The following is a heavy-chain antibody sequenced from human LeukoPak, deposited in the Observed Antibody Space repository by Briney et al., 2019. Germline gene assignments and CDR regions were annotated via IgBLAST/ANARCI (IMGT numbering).Heavy chain of an antibody. D-gene: IGHD6-13*01. J-gene: IGHJ4*02. CDR2: INPSGDPT. CDR3: AKLAGSSWYEKTHPQDY. V-gene: IGHV1-46*01. Sequence: GASVKVSCKASGYTFTSYYMHWVRQAPGQGLEWVGIINPSGDPTTYAQKFQGRVTMTRNTSISTAYMELSSLRSEDTAVYYCAKLAGSSWYEKTHPQDYWGQGTLVTVSS. CDR1: GYTFTSYY.